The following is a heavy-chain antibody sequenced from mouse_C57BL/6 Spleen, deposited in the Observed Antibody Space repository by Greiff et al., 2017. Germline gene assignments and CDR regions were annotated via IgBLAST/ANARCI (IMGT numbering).Heavy chain of an antibody. Sequence: QVQLQQPGAELVRPGSSVKLSCKASGYNFTSYWLHWVKQRPLQGLEWIGNIDPYDSETHYNQKFKDKATLTVDKSSSTAYMQLSSLTSEDSAVDDCARGDDGNCLAWFAYWGQGTLVTVAA. CDR3: ARGDDGNCLAWFAY. D-gene: IGHD2-1*01. CDR2: IDPYDSET. V-gene: IGHV1-52*01. J-gene: IGHJ3*01. CDR1: GYNFTSYW.